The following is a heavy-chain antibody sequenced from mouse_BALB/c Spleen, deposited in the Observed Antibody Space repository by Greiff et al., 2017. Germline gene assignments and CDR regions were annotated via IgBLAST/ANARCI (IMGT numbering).Heavy chain of an antibody. CDR2: IYPGDGDT. V-gene: IGHV1-82*01. J-gene: IGHJ4*01. Sequence: VKLQQSGPELVKPGASVKISCKASGYAFSSSWMNWVKQRPGQGLEWIGRIYPGDGDTNYNGKFKGKATLTADKSSSTAYMQLSSLTSVDSAVYFCARLDSSGFMDYWGQGTSVTVSS. CDR3: ARLDSSGFMDY. D-gene: IGHD3-2*01. CDR1: GYAFSSSW.